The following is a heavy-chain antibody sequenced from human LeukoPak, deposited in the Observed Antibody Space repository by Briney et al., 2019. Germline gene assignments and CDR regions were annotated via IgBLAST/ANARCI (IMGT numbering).Heavy chain of an antibody. V-gene: IGHV4-34*01. CDR2: INHSGST. Sequence: PSGTLSLTCAVYGGSFSGYYWSWIRQPPGKGLEWMGEINHSGSTNYNQSLKSRVTISVDTSKNKFSLKLSSVTAADTAVYYCARDPTYYYDSSGYTQDRDAFDIWGQGTMVTVSS. J-gene: IGHJ3*02. D-gene: IGHD3-22*01. CDR1: GGSFSGYY. CDR3: ARDPTYYYDSSGYTQDRDAFDI.